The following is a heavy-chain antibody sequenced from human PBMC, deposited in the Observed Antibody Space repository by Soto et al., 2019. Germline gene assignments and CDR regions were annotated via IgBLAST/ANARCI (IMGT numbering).Heavy chain of an antibody. V-gene: IGHV3-74*01. J-gene: IGHJ4*02. CDR3: ARGPSGWFGYDY. D-gene: IGHD6-19*01. CDR1: GLTFSSSW. Sequence: GGSLRLSCAASGLTFSSSWMHWVRQAPGKGLVWVSRINSGASTTNYADSVKGRFTISRDNDKNTLYLQMDSLTAEDTAVYYCARGPSGWFGYDYWGQGTLVTVSS. CDR2: INSGASTT.